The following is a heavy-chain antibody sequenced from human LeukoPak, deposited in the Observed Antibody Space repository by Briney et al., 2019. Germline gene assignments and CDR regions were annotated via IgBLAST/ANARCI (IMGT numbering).Heavy chain of an antibody. V-gene: IGHV4-59*01. CDR3: ARLVVPKLYYDFWSGYSHYGMDV. J-gene: IGHJ6*02. CDR2: IYYSGST. Sequence: PSETLSLTCTVSGGSISSYYWSWIRQPPGKGLEWIGYIYYSGSTNYNPSLKSRVTISVDTSKHQFSLKLSSVTAADTAVYYCARLVVPKLYYDFWSGYSHYGMDVWGQGTTVTVSS. D-gene: IGHD3-3*01. CDR1: GGSISSYY.